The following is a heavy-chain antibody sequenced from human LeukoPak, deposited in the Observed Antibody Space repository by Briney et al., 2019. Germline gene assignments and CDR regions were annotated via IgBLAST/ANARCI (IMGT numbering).Heavy chain of an antibody. V-gene: IGHV1-8*01. CDR1: GYTFTSYD. D-gene: IGHD5-12*01. CDR2: MNPNSGNT. CDR3: ASNIELSRGYSGYDPSDAFDI. Sequence: ASVKVSCKASGYTFTSYDINGVRQATGQGLEWMGWMNPNSGNTGYAQKFQGRVTMTTDTSTSTAYMELRSMRSDGTAVYYCASNIELSRGYSGYDPSDAFDIWGQGTMVTVSS. J-gene: IGHJ3*02.